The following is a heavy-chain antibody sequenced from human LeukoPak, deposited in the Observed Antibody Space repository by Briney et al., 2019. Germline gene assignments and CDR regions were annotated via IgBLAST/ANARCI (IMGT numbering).Heavy chain of an antibody. J-gene: IGHJ3*02. V-gene: IGHV3-53*05. D-gene: IGHD3-16*01. CDR2: IYSGGST. CDR1: GFTVSSNY. CDR3: AKVSLVMTNDAFDI. Sequence: GGSLRLSCAASGFTVSSNYMSWVRQAPGKGLEWVSVIYSGGSTYYADSVKGRFTISRDNSKNTLYLQMNSLRVEDTAVYYCAKVSLVMTNDAFDIWGQGTVVTVSS.